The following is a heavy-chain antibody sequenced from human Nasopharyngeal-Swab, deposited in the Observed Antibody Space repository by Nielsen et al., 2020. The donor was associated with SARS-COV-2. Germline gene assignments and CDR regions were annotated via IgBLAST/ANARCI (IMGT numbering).Heavy chain of an antibody. J-gene: IGHJ4*02. CDR2: IYYSGST. D-gene: IGHD6-6*01. V-gene: IGHV4-39*01. CDR3: ARHVRQLKGSFDY. Sequence: SETLSLTCTVSGGSINSYYWGWIRQPPGKGLEWIGSIYYSGSTYYNPSLKSRVTISVDTSKNQFSLKLSSVTAADTAVYYCARHVRQLKGSFDYWGQGTLVTVSS. CDR1: GGSINSYY.